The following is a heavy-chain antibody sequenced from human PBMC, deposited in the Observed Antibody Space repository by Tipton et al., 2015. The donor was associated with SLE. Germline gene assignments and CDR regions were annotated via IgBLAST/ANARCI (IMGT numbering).Heavy chain of an antibody. CDR2: IYHSGTT. J-gene: IGHJ4*02. D-gene: IGHD3-10*01. CDR1: GYPIISGYY. CDR3: VRYQMVRGAVDF. V-gene: IGHV4-38-2*01. Sequence: TLSLTCHVSGYPIISGYYWGWVRQPPGKGLEWIGSIYHSGTTYYNPSLKSRVTISVGTSRSQFSLKLTSVTAADTAVYFCVRYQMVRGAVDFWGQGVLATVSS.